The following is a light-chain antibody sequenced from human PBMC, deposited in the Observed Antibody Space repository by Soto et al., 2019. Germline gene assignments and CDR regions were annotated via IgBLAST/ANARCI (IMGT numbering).Light chain of an antibody. CDR3: QQYFEWPPMT. Sequence: VVMTQSPATPSVSSGEKATLSGRVSETVATNLAWYQQKPGQAPRLLISGASTRAAGISDRFRGSGSGTEFTLTISSLRSEDSAIYYCQQYFEWPPMTFGQGTKVDIK. CDR2: GAS. CDR1: ETVATN. J-gene: IGKJ1*01. V-gene: IGKV3-15*01.